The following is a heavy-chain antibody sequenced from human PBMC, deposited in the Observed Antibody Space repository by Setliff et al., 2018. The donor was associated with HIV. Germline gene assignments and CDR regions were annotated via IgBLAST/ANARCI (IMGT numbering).Heavy chain of an antibody. Sequence: SETLSLTCTVSGGSISGYYWSWIRQPPGKGLEWIGTIFYTGNTTYNPSLKSRVTLSGGMSENQLFLRLTSVTAADTAVYYCVRGFCSSTTCYEDYYYMDVWGKGSTGTVS. J-gene: IGHJ6*03. D-gene: IGHD2-2*01. V-gene: IGHV4-59*01. CDR3: VRGFCSSTTCYEDYYYMDV. CDR1: GGSISGYY. CDR2: IFYTGNT.